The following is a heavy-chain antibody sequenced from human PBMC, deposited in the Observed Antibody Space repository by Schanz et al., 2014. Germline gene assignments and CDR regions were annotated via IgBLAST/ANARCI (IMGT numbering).Heavy chain of an antibody. V-gene: IGHV4-59*01. CDR3: ASTHWFGSGTTIVDY. Sequence: QVQLQGSGPGLVKPSETLSLTCTVSAAFISRYYWSWVRQAPGKGLEWIGYVNYIGSTKYNPSLESRVTISADTSKKQFSLKMTSVTTADTAVYYCASTHWFGSGTTIVDYWGQGTLVTVSS. J-gene: IGHJ4*02. CDR2: VNYIGST. CDR1: AAFISRYY. D-gene: IGHD3-10*01.